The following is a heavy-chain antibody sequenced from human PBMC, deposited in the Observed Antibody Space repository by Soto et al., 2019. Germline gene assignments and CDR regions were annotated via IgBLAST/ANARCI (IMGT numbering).Heavy chain of an antibody. CDR2: ISYDGSNK. CDR1: GFIFSTYA. Sequence: SLRHSWAASGFIFSTYAIHWVRQAPGKGLEWVAVISYDGSNKYYADSVKGRFTISRDNSKNTVFLQMNTLRVEDTAMYHCAKEEGSYDQNQIDSWGQGSLVIVSA. J-gene: IGHJ1*01. V-gene: IGHV3-30*18. CDR3: AKEEGSYDQNQIDS. D-gene: IGHD3-16*01.